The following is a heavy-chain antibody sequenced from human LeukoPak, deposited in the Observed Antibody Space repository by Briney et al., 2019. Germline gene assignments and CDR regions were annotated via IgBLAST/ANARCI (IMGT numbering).Heavy chain of an antibody. D-gene: IGHD3-9*01. CDR2: IYYSGST. CDR3: ARGLRYFDWSHWYFDL. J-gene: IGHJ2*01. Sequence: SETLSLTCTVSGGSISSYYWSWIRQPPGKGLEWIGYIYYSGSTYYNPSLKSRVTISVDTSKNQFSLKLSSVTAADTAVYYCARGLRYFDWSHWYFDLWGRGTLVTVSS. V-gene: IGHV4-30-4*01. CDR1: GGSISSYY.